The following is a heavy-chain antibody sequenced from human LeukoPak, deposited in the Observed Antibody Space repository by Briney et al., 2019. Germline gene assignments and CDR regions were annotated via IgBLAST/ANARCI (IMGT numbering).Heavy chain of an antibody. Sequence: SETLSLTCAVSGDSISSSSHYWAWIRQPPGKGLEWIGEINHSGSTNYNPSLKSRVTISVDTSKNQFSLKLSSVTAADTAVYYCARSAGLIYYFDYWDQGTLVTVSS. CDR2: INHSGST. V-gene: IGHV4-39*07. CDR1: GDSISSSSHY. D-gene: IGHD6-19*01. CDR3: ARSAGLIYYFDY. J-gene: IGHJ4*02.